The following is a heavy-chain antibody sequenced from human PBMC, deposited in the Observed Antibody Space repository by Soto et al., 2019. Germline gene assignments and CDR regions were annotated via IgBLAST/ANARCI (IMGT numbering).Heavy chain of an antibody. J-gene: IGHJ6*02. D-gene: IGHD6-6*01. CDR2: INPSGGSA. CDR1: GYTLTSYY. Sequence: ASVKVSCKASGYTLTSYYMHWVRQAPGQGLEWMGIINPSGGSASYAQKFQGRVTMTRDTSTSTVYMELSSLRSEDTAVYYCARDETGYSSSSGSGHGMDVWGQGTTVTVSS. CDR3: ARDETGYSSSSGSGHGMDV. V-gene: IGHV1-46*01.